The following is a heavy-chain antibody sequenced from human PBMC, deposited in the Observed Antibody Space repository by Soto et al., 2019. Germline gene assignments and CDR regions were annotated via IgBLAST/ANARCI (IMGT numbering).Heavy chain of an antibody. CDR2: IYYRGTT. J-gene: IGHJ4*02. CDR1: GVSTSNHY. V-gene: IGHV4-59*11. Sequence: QVQLQESGPGLVKPSETLSLTCSVSGVSTSNHYWTWIRKPPGQGPEWIGCIYYRGTTNYNASFNSRVTISVDTSKNQISLKLTSVTTADTAVYYCARGGGSPYHDHEFDYWGQGILVTVSS. CDR3: ARGGGSPYHDHEFDY. D-gene: IGHD2-2*01.